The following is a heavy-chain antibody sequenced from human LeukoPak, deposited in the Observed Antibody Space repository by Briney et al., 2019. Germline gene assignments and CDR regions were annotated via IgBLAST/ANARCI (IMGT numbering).Heavy chain of an antibody. D-gene: IGHD3-16*01. CDR1: GFTFSSYE. J-gene: IGHJ5*02. CDR3: ARGASGIGGVRFDP. Sequence: GGSLRLSCAASGFTFSSYEMNWVRQAPGKGLEWVSYISSSGSTIYYADSVKGRFTISRDNAKNSLYLQMNSLGAEDTAVYYCARGASGIGGVRFDPWGQGTLVTVSS. V-gene: IGHV3-48*03. CDR2: ISSSGSTI.